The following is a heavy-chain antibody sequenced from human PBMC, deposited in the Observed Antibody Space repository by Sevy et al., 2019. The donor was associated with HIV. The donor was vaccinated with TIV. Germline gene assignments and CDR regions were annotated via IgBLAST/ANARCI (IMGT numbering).Heavy chain of an antibody. Sequence: GGSLRLTCAASGFTFSKYWMGWVRRAPGKGLEWVANIKHDAGQKYYVDSVKGRFTISRDNAKNSLYLQMNSLRAEDTAVYFCARDDGNYYFHYWVQGTLVTVSS. J-gene: IGHJ4*02. CDR2: IKHDAGQK. D-gene: IGHD1-7*01. V-gene: IGHV3-7*01. CDR3: ARDDGNYYFHY. CDR1: GFTFSKYW.